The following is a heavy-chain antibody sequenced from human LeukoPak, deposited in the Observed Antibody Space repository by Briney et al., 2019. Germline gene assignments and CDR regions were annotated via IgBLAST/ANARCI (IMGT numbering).Heavy chain of an antibody. CDR1: GFTISNYW. V-gene: IGHV3-7*05. CDR3: LSGGNTGEAG. J-gene: IGHJ4*02. D-gene: IGHD3-10*01. CDR2: IKPDGSET. Sequence: GGSLRLSCAAPGFTISNYWINWVRQAPGKGLDWVAKIKPDGSETDYGDSVRGRFSISRDNAKNSHFLHMNSLRVEDTAMYYCLSGGNTGEAGWGQGSLVTVSS.